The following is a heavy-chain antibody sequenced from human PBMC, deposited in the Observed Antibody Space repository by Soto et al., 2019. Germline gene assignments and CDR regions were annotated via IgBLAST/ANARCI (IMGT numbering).Heavy chain of an antibody. CDR1: GFTFSNAW. CDR2: IKRETDGGTT. CDR3: TTRLYYSDSSCHPRDFDS. D-gene: IGHD3-22*01. Sequence: GGSLRLSCTASGFTFSNAWMSWVRQAPGKGLEWVGRIKRETDGGTTDHAAPVKGRVTISRDDSKNTLYLQMNSLKTEDTAVYYCTTRLYYSDSSCHPRDFDSWGQGTLATVSS. J-gene: IGHJ4*02. V-gene: IGHV3-15*01.